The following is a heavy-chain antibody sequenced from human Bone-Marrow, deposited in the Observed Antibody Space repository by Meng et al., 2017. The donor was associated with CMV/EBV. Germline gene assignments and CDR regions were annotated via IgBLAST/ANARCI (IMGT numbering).Heavy chain of an antibody. D-gene: IGHD3-3*01. J-gene: IGHJ6*02. Sequence: GGSLRLSCAASGFTFSSYSMNWVRQAPGKGLEWVSYISSSSSTLYYADSLKGRFTISRDNAKNSPYLQMNSLRAEDTAVYYCARDQVGDEANYYDFWSGYGYGMDVWGQGTTVTVSS. CDR3: ARDQVGDEANYYDFWSGYGYGMDV. V-gene: IGHV3-48*04. CDR1: GFTFSSYS. CDR2: ISSSSSTL.